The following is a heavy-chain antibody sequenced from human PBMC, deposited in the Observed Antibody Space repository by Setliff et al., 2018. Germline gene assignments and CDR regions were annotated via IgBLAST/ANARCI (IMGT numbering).Heavy chain of an antibody. V-gene: IGHV4-38-2*01. J-gene: IGHJ4*02. D-gene: IGHD3-3*01. CDR1: GYSISSGYY. CDR2: IYHSGST. CDR3: RYWSGYYNNDY. Sequence: SETLSLTCAVSGYSISSGYYWGWIRQPPGKGLEWIGSIYHSGSTNYNPSLKSRLTISVDASTNLFSLKLYSVTAADTAVYYCRYWSGYYNNDYWGQGTLVTVSS.